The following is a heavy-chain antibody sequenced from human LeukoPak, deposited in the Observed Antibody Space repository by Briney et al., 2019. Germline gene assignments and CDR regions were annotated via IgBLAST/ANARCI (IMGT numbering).Heavy chain of an antibody. V-gene: IGHV3-30*02. CDR3: AKVVLVATIPFDY. CDR1: GFTFSSYG. J-gene: IGHJ4*02. Sequence: PGGSLRLSCAASGFTFSSYGMHWVRQAPGKGLEWVAFIRYDGSNKYYADSVKGRFTISRDNSKNTLYLRMNSLRAEDTAVYYCAKVVLVATIPFDYWGQGTLVTVSS. D-gene: IGHD5-12*01. CDR2: IRYDGSNK.